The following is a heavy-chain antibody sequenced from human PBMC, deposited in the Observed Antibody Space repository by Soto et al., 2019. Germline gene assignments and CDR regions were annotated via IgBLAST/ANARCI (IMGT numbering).Heavy chain of an antibody. J-gene: IGHJ1*01. D-gene: IGHD3-22*01. V-gene: IGHV4-30-4*01. CDR1: GGSISSGDYY. Sequence: SETLSLTCTVSGGSISSGDYYWSWIRQAPGRGLEWIGYIHSSGSIYYNPSLKSRATMSIDTAGNQFPLKVSSVTVADTAVYYCARDLDGLHDDTSGPFPRPGWGQGTLVTVSS. CDR2: IHSSGSI. CDR3: ARDLDGLHDDTSGPFPRPG.